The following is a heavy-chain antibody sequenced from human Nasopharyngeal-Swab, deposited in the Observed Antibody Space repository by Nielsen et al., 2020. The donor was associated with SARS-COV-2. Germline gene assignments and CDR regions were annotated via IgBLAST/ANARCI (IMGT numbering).Heavy chain of an antibody. Sequence: GGSLRLSCTTSGFNFGDYALNWVRQAPGKGLEWVSSISSSSSYIYYADSVKGRFTISRDNAKNSLYLQMNSLRAEDTAVYYCARDLGYDILTGYRFDYWGQGTLVTVSS. CDR3: ARDLGYDILTGYRFDY. CDR1: GFNFGDYA. CDR2: ISSSSSYI. J-gene: IGHJ4*02. D-gene: IGHD3-9*01. V-gene: IGHV3-21*01.